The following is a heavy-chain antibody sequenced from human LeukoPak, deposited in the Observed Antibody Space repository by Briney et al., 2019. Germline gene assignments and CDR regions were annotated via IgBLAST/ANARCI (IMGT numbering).Heavy chain of an antibody. CDR3: TRPMVRGLYYYYYMDV. CDR1: GFTFSGSA. D-gene: IGHD3-10*01. Sequence: GGSLRLSCAASGFTFSGSAMHWVRQASGKGLEWVGRIRSKANSYAAAYAASVKGRFTISRDDSKNTAYLQMNSLKTEDTAVYYCTRPMVRGLYYYYYMDVWGKGTTVTVSS. J-gene: IGHJ6*03. V-gene: IGHV3-73*01. CDR2: IRSKANSYAA.